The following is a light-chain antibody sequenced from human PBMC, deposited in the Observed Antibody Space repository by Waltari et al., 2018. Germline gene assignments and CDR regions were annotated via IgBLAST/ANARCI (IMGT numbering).Light chain of an antibody. V-gene: IGLV2-14*03. CDR1: SSDIGAYNY. J-gene: IGLJ3*02. CDR2: DVT. CDR3: TSYTSSNTWV. Sequence: QSALTQPASVSESPGQSITISCTGTSSDIGAYNYVFWYQQHPGKAPKLMISDVTNRPSGVSNRFSGSKSGNTASLTISGLQAEDEADYYCTSYTSSNTWVCGGGTKLTVL.